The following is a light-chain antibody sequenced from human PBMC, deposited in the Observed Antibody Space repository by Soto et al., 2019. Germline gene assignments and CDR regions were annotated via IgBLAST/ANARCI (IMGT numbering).Light chain of an antibody. CDR3: TAWDDSLSGPV. J-gene: IGLJ3*02. V-gene: IGLV1-47*01. CDR2: RNN. CDR1: SSNIGSNY. Sequence: QPVLTQPPSASGTPGQRVTISCSGSSSNIGSNYVYWYQQLPGTAPKLLIYRNNQRPSGVPDRFSGSKSGTSASLAISGRRSEDEADHYCTAWDDSLSGPVFGGGTQLTVL.